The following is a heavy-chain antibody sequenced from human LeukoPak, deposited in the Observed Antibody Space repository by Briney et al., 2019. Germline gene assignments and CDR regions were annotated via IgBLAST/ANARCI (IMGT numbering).Heavy chain of an antibody. Sequence: GGSLRLSCAASGFSFSTYAMHWVRQAPGKWLEWVALIWHDASHTFYTDSVKGRFTISRDNSKNTVYLQMNSLRAEDTAVYYCAKDYGRITMVRGVIPYFDYWGQGTLVTVS. CDR2: IWHDASHT. CDR3: AKDYGRITMVRGVIPYFDY. J-gene: IGHJ4*02. CDR1: GFSFSTYA. D-gene: IGHD3-10*01. V-gene: IGHV3-30*02.